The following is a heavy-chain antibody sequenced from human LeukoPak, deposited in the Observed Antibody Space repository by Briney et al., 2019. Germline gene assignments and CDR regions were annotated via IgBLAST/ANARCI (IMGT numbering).Heavy chain of an antibody. Sequence: GESLKISCKGSGYRFSSYWIGWVRQMPGKGLEWMGIIYPRDSDTRYSLSFQGQVTISVDKSISTAYLQWSSLEASDTAMYYCASSVEVAGGRCFDYWGQGTLVTVSS. D-gene: IGHD6-19*01. J-gene: IGHJ4*02. CDR2: IYPRDSDT. CDR1: GYRFSSYW. V-gene: IGHV5-51*01. CDR3: ASSVEVAGGRCFDY.